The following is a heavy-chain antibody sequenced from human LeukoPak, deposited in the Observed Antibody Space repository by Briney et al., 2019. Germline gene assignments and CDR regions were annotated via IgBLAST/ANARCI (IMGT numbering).Heavy chain of an antibody. J-gene: IGHJ4*02. V-gene: IGHV3-21*01. CDR3: ARGSDTAMVLFYYFDY. Sequence: GGSLRLSCAASGFTFSSYTMNWVRQAPGKGLEWVSSISSSSSYIYYADSVKGRFTISRDNAKISLYLKMNTLRAEDTAVYYCARGSDTAMVLFYYFDYWGQGTLVTVSS. CDR1: GFTFSSYT. D-gene: IGHD5-18*01. CDR2: ISSSSSYI.